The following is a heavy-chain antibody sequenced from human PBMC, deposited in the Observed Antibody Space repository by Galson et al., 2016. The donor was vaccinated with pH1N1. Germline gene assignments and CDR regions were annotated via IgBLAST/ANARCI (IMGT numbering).Heavy chain of an antibody. CDR2: ISGHNGNA. Sequence: SVKVSCKASGYMFASYGISWVRQAPGQGLEWMGWISGHNGNANYAQRLQDRLTMTKDTSTNTAYMELRSLRSDDTAVYYCARVLRTDWAYFQYWGQGTLVNVSS. D-gene: IGHD3-9*01. CDR1: GYMFASYG. V-gene: IGHV1-18*01. J-gene: IGHJ1*01. CDR3: ARVLRTDWAYFQY.